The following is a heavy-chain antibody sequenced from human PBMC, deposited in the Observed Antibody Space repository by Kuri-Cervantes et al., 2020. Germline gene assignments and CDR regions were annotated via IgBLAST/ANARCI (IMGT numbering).Heavy chain of an antibody. CDR3: ARAKAGSSGWYRLKFEYYFDY. CDR2: FNPNSGDT. J-gene: IGHJ4*02. V-gene: IGHV1-2*02. Sequence: ASVKVSCKASGYTFTGYYAHWVRQAPGQGLEWMGWFNPNSGDTNYVQKFQGRVTMTRDTSISTAYMELSSLRSEDTAVYYCARAKAGSSGWYRLKFEYYFDYWGQGTLVTVSS. D-gene: IGHD6-19*01. CDR1: GYTFTGYY.